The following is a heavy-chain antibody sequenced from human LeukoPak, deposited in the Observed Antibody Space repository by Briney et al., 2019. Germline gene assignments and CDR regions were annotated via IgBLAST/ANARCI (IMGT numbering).Heavy chain of an antibody. D-gene: IGHD6-19*01. Sequence: SGGSLRLSCAASGFTFGSNDMNWVRQAPGKGLEWVSVIYSGGRTYYADSVKGRFTISRDNSKNTLHLQMNSLRAEDTAVYYCARGIGEQWMTQGGDYYYYYYMDVWGKGTTVTVSS. CDR1: GFTFGSND. J-gene: IGHJ6*03. V-gene: IGHV3-53*01. CDR3: ARGIGEQWMTQGGDYYYYYYMDV. CDR2: IYSGGRT.